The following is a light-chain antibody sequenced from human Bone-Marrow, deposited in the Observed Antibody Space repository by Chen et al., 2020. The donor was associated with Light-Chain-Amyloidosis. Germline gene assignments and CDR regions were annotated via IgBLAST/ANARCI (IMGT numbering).Light chain of an antibody. Sequence: SSHPTQPPSVSVAPAQTGRNTCPGDDWPTNYAYWYQQKPGQAPVLVIHRDTERPSGISERFSGSSSGTTATLTISGVQAEDEADYHCQSADSSGTYEVIFGGGTKLTVL. V-gene: IGLV3-25*03. CDR1: DWPTNY. CDR2: RDT. J-gene: IGLJ2*01. CDR3: QSADSSGTYEVI.